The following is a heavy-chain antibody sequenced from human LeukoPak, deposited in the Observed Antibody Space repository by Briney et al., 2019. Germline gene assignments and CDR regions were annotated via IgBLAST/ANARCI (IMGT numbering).Heavy chain of an antibody. V-gene: IGHV4-34*01. CDR2: IKLTGST. D-gene: IGHD3-10*01. Sequence: SGTLSLTCAVNGGSFSGYYWTWIRQSPGKGLEWIGEIKLTGSTENNPSLNSRVMMSIDTSKHQFSLKLNSVTAADSAVYYCAIGRWEVRGIIITIFVFWGQGTPVTVSS. J-gene: IGHJ4*02. CDR1: GGSFSGYY. CDR3: AIGRWEVRGIIITIFVF.